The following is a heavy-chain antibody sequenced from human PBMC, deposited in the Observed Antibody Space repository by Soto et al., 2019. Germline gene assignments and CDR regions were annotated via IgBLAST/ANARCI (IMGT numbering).Heavy chain of an antibody. J-gene: IGHJ4*02. D-gene: IGHD2-15*01. Sequence: QVQLVQSGAEVKKPGASVKVSCKASGYAFSSYDMNWVRQATGQGLEWMGWMNPASGDTGYVEKFQGRVTMTRDTSINTTYMELSSLRSEDTAVYYCARSLRGGNVNFDYWGQGTLVTVSS. CDR3: ARSLRGGNVNFDY. CDR2: MNPASGDT. V-gene: IGHV1-8*01. CDR1: GYAFSSYD.